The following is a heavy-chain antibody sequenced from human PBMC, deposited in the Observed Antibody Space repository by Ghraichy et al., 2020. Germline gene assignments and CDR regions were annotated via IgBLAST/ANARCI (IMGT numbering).Heavy chain of an antibody. CDR2: ITSRGDST. J-gene: IGHJ6*02. CDR3: ARGITMVRGLIYYGMDV. V-gene: IGHV3-23*01. CDR1: GFTLNTYV. D-gene: IGHD3-10*01. Sequence: GGSLRLSCAASGFTLNTYVMSWVRQAPGKGLEWISIITSRGDSTHYADSVKGRFTISRDRSKNTLLLQMNSLRVEDTAVYYCARGITMVRGLIYYGMDVWGQGTTVTVSS.